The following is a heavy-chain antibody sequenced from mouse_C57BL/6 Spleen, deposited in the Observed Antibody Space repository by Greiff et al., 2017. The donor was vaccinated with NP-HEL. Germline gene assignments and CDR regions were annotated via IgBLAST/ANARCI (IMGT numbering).Heavy chain of an antibody. J-gene: IGHJ4*01. Sequence: VQLQQSGAELVKPGASVKISCKASGYTFTDYYINWVKQRPGQGLEWIGKIGPGSGSTYYNDKFKGKATLPTDKSSSTPYLQLSSLTSEDSAVYFCARSGPIYYGNSGLYAMDYWGQGTSVTVSS. V-gene: IGHV1-77*01. CDR1: GYTFTDYY. D-gene: IGHD2-1*01. CDR3: ARSGPIYYGNSGLYAMDY. CDR2: IGPGSGST.